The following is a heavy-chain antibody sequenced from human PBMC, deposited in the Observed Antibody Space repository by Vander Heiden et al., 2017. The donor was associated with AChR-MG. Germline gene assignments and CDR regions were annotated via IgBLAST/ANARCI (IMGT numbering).Heavy chain of an antibody. V-gene: IGHV3-23*01. Sequence: EVQLLESGGGLVQPGGSLRLSCAASGFPFSPYAMTWVRQAPGKGLEWVSSISDGGGTTYYADSVKGRFTMSRDNFQNTLFLQMNSLRADDTAVYYCAKTEITVWYYVHRYDSWGQGTLVTVSS. CDR1: GFPFSPYA. D-gene: IGHD3-10*02. J-gene: IGHJ4*02. CDR2: ISDGGGTT. CDR3: AKTEITVWYYVHRYDS.